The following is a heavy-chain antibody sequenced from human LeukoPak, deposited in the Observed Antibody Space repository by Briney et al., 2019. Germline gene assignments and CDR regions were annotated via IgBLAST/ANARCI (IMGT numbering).Heavy chain of an antibody. CDR2: IYHSGST. CDR1: GGSISSYY. V-gene: IGHV4-59*01. Sequence: SETLSLTCTVSGGSISSYYWSWIRQPPGKGLEWIGDIYHSGSTNYNPSLKSRITISVDTSKNQFSLKLKSVTAADTAVYYCARDAPYCSSTSCYGHYYYGMDVWGQGTTVTVSS. D-gene: IGHD2-2*01. CDR3: ARDAPYCSSTSCYGHYYYGMDV. J-gene: IGHJ6*02.